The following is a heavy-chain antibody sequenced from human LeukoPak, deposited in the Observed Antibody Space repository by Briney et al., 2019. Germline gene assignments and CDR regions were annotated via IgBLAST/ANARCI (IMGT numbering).Heavy chain of an antibody. CDR2: IRNNGGTT. Sequence: PGGSLRLSCAASGFIFSDQNMNWVRQAPGKGLEWISYIRNNGGTTYYADSVRGRFTISRDNGKNSLYLQMNSLRDDDTAMYYCARDLYDCCADYWGQGTLVTVSS. CDR3: ARDLYDCCADY. D-gene: IGHD3-22*01. CDR1: GFIFSDQN. J-gene: IGHJ4*02. V-gene: IGHV3-48*02.